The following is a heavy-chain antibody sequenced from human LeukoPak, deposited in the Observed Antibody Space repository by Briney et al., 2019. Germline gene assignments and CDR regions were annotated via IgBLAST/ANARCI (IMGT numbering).Heavy chain of an antibody. V-gene: IGHV3-20*04. CDR2: INWNGGST. CDR3: ARVTSGAAAGSDYYYMDV. J-gene: IGHJ6*03. D-gene: IGHD6-13*01. Sequence: GGSLRLSCAASGFTFDDYGMSWVRQAPGKGLEWVSGINWNGGSTGYADSVKGRFTISRDNAKNSLYLQMNSLRAEDTALYYCARVTSGAAAGSDYYYMDVWGKGTTVTVSS. CDR1: GFTFDDYG.